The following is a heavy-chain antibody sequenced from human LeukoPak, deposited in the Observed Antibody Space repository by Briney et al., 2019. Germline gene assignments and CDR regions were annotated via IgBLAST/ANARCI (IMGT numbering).Heavy chain of an antibody. D-gene: IGHD4-23*01. CDR1: GFTFSSFA. CDR3: ATGGNSLDY. Sequence: GGSLRLSCAASGFTFSSFAMGWVRQAPGKGLEWVSSISSSSSYIYYADSVKGRFTISRDNAKNSLYLQMNSLRAEDTAVYYCATGGNSLDYWGQGTLVTVSS. CDR2: ISSSSSYI. J-gene: IGHJ4*02. V-gene: IGHV3-21*01.